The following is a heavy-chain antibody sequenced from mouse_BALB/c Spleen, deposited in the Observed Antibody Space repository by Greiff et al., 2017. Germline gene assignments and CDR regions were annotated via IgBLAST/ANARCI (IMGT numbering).Heavy chain of an antibody. Sequence: VQLVESGAELAKPGASVKMSCKASGYTFTSYWMHWVKQRPGQGLEWIGYINPSTGYTEYNQKFKDKATLTADKSSSTAYMQLSSLTSEDSAVYYCASPLLRLGFAYWGQGTLVTVSA. J-gene: IGHJ3*01. CDR1: GYTFTSYW. D-gene: IGHD1-2*01. V-gene: IGHV1-7*01. CDR3: ASPLLRLGFAY. CDR2: INPSTGYT.